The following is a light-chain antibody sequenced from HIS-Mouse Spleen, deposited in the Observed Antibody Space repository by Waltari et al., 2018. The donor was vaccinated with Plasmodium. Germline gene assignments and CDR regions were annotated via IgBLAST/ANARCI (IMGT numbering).Light chain of an antibody. CDR2: KAS. J-gene: IGKJ1*01. Sequence: DIQMTQSPSTLSASVGDRVTITCRASQSISSWLAWYQQKPGKAPKLLSYKASSLESGVPSRFSGSGSGTEFTLTISSLQPDDFATYYGQQYNSYSGTFGQGTKGEIK. V-gene: IGKV1-5*03. CDR3: QQYNSYSGT. CDR1: QSISSW.